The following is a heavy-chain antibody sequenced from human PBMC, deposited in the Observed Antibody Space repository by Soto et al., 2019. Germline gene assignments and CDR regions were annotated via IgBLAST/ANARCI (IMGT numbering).Heavy chain of an antibody. CDR2: SFSSGGT. J-gene: IGHJ4*02. CDR1: GCTLVKFA. CDR3: ARDREPDGIWTFDS. D-gene: IGHD3-9*01. V-gene: IGHV3-23*05. Sequence: GGSLRLSWAAFGCTLVKFAMGWVSQAPGKGLEWVAESFSSGGTQYADSVKGRFTISRDNSRNMVFLQMNGLRVEDTALYYCARDREPDGIWTFDSWGQGALVTVSS.